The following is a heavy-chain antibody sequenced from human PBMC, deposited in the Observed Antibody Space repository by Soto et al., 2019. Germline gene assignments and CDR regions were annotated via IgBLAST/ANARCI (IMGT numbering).Heavy chain of an antibody. CDR2: ISAYNGKT. J-gene: IGHJ5*02. V-gene: IGHV1-18*01. CDR1: GYTFTSYC. CDR3: ARGGIVVVPAAPNWFDP. D-gene: IGHD2-2*01. Sequence: ASVKVSCKASGYTFTSYCINWVRQTPVQGLEWMGWISAYNGKTTYAQNLQDRVTMTADRATGTAYLDLRSLRAGDTGVYYCARGGIVVVPAAPNWFDPWGQGTQVTVSS.